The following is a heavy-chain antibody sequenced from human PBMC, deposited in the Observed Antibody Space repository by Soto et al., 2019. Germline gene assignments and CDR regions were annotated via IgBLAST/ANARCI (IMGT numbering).Heavy chain of an antibody. D-gene: IGHD2-2*01. Sequence: PSETLSLTCTVSGGSISSYYWSWIRQPPGKGLEWIGYIYYSGSTNYNPSLKSRVTISVDTSKNQFSLKLSSVTAADTAVYYCARGSRGCSSTSCANDAFDIWGQGTMVTVSS. V-gene: IGHV4-59*01. CDR2: IYYSGST. CDR1: GGSISSYY. J-gene: IGHJ3*02. CDR3: ARGSRGCSSTSCANDAFDI.